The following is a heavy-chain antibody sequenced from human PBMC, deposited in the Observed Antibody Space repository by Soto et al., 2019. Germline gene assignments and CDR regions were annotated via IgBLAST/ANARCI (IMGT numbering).Heavy chain of an antibody. D-gene: IGHD2-15*01. CDR3: ARDRCSGGSCYSGREWRYFDY. Sequence: QVQLQESGPGLVKPSGTLSLTCAVSGGSISSSNWWSWVRQPPGKGLEWIGEIYHGGSTNYQPSLKSLVTVSVDKSKHQFSLKLSSVTAADTAVYYCARDRCSGGSCYSGREWRYFDYWGQGTLVTVPS. CDR1: GGSISSSNW. J-gene: IGHJ4*02. CDR2: IYHGGST. V-gene: IGHV4-4*02.